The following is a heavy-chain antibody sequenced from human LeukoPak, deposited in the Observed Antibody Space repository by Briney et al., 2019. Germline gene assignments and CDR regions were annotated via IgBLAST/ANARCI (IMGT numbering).Heavy chain of an antibody. J-gene: IGHJ4*02. CDR1: GGSISTNSHY. V-gene: IGHV4-39*07. CDR2: IYYSGST. Sequence: SETLSLTCGVSGGSISTNSHYWGWIRQPPGKGLEWMASIYYSGSTYYSPSLKSRVSISVDTSKNQFSLKVTSVTAADTAVYFCARQHYYESFFDYWGQGILVTVSS. D-gene: IGHD3-22*01. CDR3: ARQHYYESFFDY.